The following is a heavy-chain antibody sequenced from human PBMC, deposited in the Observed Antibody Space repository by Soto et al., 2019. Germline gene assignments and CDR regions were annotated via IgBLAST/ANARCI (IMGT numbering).Heavy chain of an antibody. V-gene: IGHV1-46*03. D-gene: IGHD3-10*01. J-gene: IGHJ6*03. CDR3: ASSSFGDSSPYYYYYYMDV. CDR1: GYTFTSYY. CDR2: INPSGGST. Sequence: ASVKVSCKASGYTFTSYYMHWVRQAPGQGLEWMGIINPSGGSTSYAQKFQGRVTMTRDTSTSTVYMELSSLRSEDTAVYYCASSSFGDSSPYYYYYYMDVWGKGTTVTVSS.